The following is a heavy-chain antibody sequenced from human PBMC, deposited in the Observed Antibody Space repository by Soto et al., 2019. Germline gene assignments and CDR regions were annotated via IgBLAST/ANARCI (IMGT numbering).Heavy chain of an antibody. D-gene: IGHD6-6*01. CDR2: IVVGSGNT. CDR1: GFTFTSSA. J-gene: IGHJ4*02. V-gene: IGHV1-58*01. CDR3: AADGAGGVAAQD. Sequence: SVKVSCKASGFTFTSSAVQWVRQARGQRLEWIGWIVVGSGNTNYAQKFQERVTITRDMSTSTAYMELSSRRSEETAVCYCAADGAGGVAAQDWGQGTLVTVSS.